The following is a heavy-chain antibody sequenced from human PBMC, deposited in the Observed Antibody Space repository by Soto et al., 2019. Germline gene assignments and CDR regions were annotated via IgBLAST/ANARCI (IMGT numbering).Heavy chain of an antibody. CDR1: GYTFTCYY. V-gene: IGHV1-2*02. Sequence: ASVKVSCKASGYTFTCYYMHWVRQAPGQGLEWMGWINPNSGGTNYAQKFQGRVTMTRNTSISTAYMELSSLRSEDTAVYYCARVGSNGYYYYGMDVWGQGTTVTVSS. CDR3: ARVGSNGYYYYGMDV. J-gene: IGHJ6*02. D-gene: IGHD1-1*01. CDR2: INPNSGGT.